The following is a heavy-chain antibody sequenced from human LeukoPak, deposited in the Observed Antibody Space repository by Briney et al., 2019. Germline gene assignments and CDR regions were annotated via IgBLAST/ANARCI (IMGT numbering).Heavy chain of an antibody. D-gene: IGHD2-15*01. V-gene: IGHV4-30-2*01. CDR1: GGSISSGGYS. J-gene: IGHJ5*02. CDR3: ARDGCSGGSCYSNWFDP. Sequence: SETLSLTCAVSGGSISSGGYSWSWIRQPPGKGLEWIGYIYHSGSTYYNPPLKSRVTISVDRSKNQFSLKLSSVTAADTAVYYCARDGCSGGSCYSNWFDPWGQGTLVTVSS. CDR2: IYHSGST.